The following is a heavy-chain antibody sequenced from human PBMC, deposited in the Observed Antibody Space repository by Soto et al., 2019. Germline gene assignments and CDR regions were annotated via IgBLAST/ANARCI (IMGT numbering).Heavy chain of an antibody. V-gene: IGHV3-23*01. CDR3: GKGALVTTYYYDYMDV. J-gene: IGHJ6*03. CDR1: GFTFSSYA. Sequence: EVQLLESGGGLVQPGGSLRLSCAASGFTFSSYAMSWVRQAPGKGLEWVSAISGSGGSTYYADSVKGRFTISRDNSKNTLYLQMNSLRAEDTAVYYCGKGALVTTYYYDYMDVWGKGTTVTVSS. CDR2: ISGSGGST. D-gene: IGHD4-17*01.